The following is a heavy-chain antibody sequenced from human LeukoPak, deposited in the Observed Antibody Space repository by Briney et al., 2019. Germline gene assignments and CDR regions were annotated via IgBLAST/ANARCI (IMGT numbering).Heavy chain of an antibody. V-gene: IGHV4-34*01. Sequence: SETLSLTCAVYGGSFSNYYWSWIRQPPGKGLEWIGEINHSGSTRYNPSLKSRVIISVDTSKNQFSLKLSSVTAADTAVYYCARDRFDSYGSGVVYYYYYMDVWGKGTTVTISS. CDR1: GGSFSNYY. J-gene: IGHJ6*03. CDR2: INHSGST. D-gene: IGHD3-10*01. CDR3: ARDRFDSYGSGVVYYYYYMDV.